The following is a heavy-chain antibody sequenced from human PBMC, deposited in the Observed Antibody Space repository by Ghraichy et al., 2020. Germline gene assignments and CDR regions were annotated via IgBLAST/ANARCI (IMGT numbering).Heavy chain of an antibody. Sequence: GGSLRLSCAASGFTFSGYWMHWVRQAPGTGLVWVSRINSDGSSSIYADSVKGRFTISRDNAKNTLYLQMNSLRAEDTAVYYCARRGYYFDRSGFETPLDFDYWGQGTLVAVSS. CDR2: INSDGSSS. CDR3: ARRGYYFDRSGFETPLDFDY. V-gene: IGHV3-74*01. CDR1: GFTFSGYW. D-gene: IGHD3-22*01. J-gene: IGHJ4*02.